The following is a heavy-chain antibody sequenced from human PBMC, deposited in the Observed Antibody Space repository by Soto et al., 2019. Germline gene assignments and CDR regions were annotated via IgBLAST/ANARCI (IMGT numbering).Heavy chain of an antibody. CDR1: GGTFSSYA. V-gene: IGHV1-69*12. CDR2: IIPIFGTA. Sequence: QVQLVQSGAEVKKPGSSVKVSCKASGGTFSSYAISWVRQAPGQGLEWMGGIIPIFGTANYAQKFQGRVTITADESTSTAYMELRSLRSGDTAVYYCARDQRDQLLAGWFDPWGQGTLVTVSS. D-gene: IGHD2-2*01. J-gene: IGHJ5*02. CDR3: ARDQRDQLLAGWFDP.